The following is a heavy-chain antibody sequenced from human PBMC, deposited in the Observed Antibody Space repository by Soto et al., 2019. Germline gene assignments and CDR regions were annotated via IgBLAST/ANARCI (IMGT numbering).Heavy chain of an antibody. Sequence: QVQLVQSGAEVKKPGASVKVSCKASGYTFTGHYIHWVRQAPGQGPEWMGEISPVTGGTKYAQKFKGRVTMTRDTSITTVYMELNNLSPDDTAVYYCGRGRSGELVVFYWGQGTLVSVSS. CDR2: ISPVTGGT. D-gene: IGHD1-7*01. CDR1: GYTFTGHY. CDR3: GRGRSGELVVFY. J-gene: IGHJ4*02. V-gene: IGHV1-2*02.